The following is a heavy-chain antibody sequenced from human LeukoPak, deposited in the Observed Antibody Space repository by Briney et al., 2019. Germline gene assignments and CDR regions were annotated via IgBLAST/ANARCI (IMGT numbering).Heavy chain of an antibody. Sequence: SQTLSLTCTVSGGSISSGDYYWSWIRQHPGKGLERIGYIHYSGSTHYNPSLKSRVIISVDTSKNQFPLKLRSVAAADTAVYYCARSRAGFTVIYFDYWGQGTLVTVSS. J-gene: IGHJ4*02. CDR3: ARSRAGFTVIYFDY. CDR1: GGSISSGDYY. D-gene: IGHD4-17*01. V-gene: IGHV4-31*03. CDR2: IHYSGST.